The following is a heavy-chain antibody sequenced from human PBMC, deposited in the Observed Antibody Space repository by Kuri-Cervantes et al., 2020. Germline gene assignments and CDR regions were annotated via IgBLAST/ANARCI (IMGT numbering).Heavy chain of an antibody. CDR1: GYTFKNDA. V-gene: IGHV1-18*01. J-gene: IGHJ6*02. CDR3: ARGAHHDVLSGYWNRRGYTMDV. Sequence: ASVKVSCKAPGYTFKNDAISWVRQAPGQGLEWVGWISSYNGNTDSAQSLQGRVTTTFETSTATAYMELRSLRSDDTAVYYCARGAHHDVLSGYWNRRGYTMDVWGQGTTVTVSS. CDR2: ISSYNGNT. D-gene: IGHD3-3*01.